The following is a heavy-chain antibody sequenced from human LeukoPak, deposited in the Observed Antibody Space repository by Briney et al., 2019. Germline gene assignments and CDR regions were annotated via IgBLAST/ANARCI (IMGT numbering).Heavy chain of an antibody. J-gene: IGHJ6*02. CDR3: ARDNWNYGSSMDV. CDR1: GGSISSYY. Sequence: PSETLSLTCSVSGGSISSYYWSWIRQPPGKGLEWIGYIYYSGSTNYNPSLKSRATISVDTSKNQFSLKLSSVTAADTAVYYCARDNWNYGSSMDVWGQGTMVTVSS. CDR2: IYYSGST. D-gene: IGHD1-7*01. V-gene: IGHV4-59*01.